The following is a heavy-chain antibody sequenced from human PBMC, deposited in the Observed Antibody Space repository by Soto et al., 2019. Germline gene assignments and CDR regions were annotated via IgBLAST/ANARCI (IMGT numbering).Heavy chain of an antibody. Sequence: EVQLLESGGGLVQLAGPLKVSCAASGFTFGTYAMSWVRQAPGKGLEWVSTISGSGGSTYYADSVKGRFTISRDNSKNTLYLQMNSLRAEDTAVYYCATKFDYWGQGTLVTVSS. CDR1: GFTFGTYA. V-gene: IGHV3-23*01. CDR2: ISGSGGST. J-gene: IGHJ4*02. CDR3: ATKFDY.